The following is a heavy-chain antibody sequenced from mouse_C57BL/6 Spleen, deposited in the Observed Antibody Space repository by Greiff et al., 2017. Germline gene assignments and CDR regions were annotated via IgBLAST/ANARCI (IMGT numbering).Heavy chain of an antibody. CDR1: GFTFSDYG. Sequence: DVHLVESGGGLVKPGGSLKLSCAASGFTFSDYGMHWVRQAPEKGLEWVAYISSGSSTIYYADTVKGRFTISRDNAKNTLFLQMTSLRSEDTAMYYCARDTTVGDFDYWGQGTTLTVSS. D-gene: IGHD1-1*01. V-gene: IGHV5-17*01. CDR3: ARDTTVGDFDY. J-gene: IGHJ2*01. CDR2: ISSGSSTI.